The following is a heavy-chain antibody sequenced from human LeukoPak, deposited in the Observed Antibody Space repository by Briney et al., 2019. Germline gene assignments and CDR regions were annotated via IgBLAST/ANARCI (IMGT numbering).Heavy chain of an antibody. CDR2: INPRDTST. V-gene: IGHV1-46*01. J-gene: IGHJ4*02. CDR3: ARAHYRYCTSTSCLGDFDY. Sequence: ASVKVSCKASRYTLTGYYMHWVRQAPGQALEWMGIINPRDTSTTYAQKFQGRVTMTRDTSTGTVYMELSSLRSEDTAVYYCARAHYRYCTSTSCLGDFDYWGQRTLVTVSS. D-gene: IGHD2-2*01. CDR1: RYTLTGYY.